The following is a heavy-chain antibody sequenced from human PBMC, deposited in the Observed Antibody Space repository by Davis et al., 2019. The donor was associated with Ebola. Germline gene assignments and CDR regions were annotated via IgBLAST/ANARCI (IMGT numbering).Heavy chain of an antibody. CDR2: INSDGSST. Sequence: GESLKISCAASGFTFSNYWMYWVRQTPGKGLVWVSRINSDGSSTSYADSVKGRFTISRDNAKNTVYLQMNNLRAEDTAVYYCARSDYFDPWGQGTLVTVSS. CDR1: GFTFSNYW. V-gene: IGHV3-74*01. D-gene: IGHD4-11*01. J-gene: IGHJ5*02. CDR3: ARSDYFDP.